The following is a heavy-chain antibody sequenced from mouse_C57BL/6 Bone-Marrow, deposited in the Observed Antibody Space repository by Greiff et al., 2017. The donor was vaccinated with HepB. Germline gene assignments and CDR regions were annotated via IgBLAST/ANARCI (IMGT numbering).Heavy chain of an antibody. CDR2: INPGSGGT. CDR1: GYAFTNYL. J-gene: IGHJ3*01. CDR3: ARNYGSSSLFAY. D-gene: IGHD1-1*01. Sequence: VQLQQSGAELVRPGTSVKVSCKASGYAFTNYLIEWVKQRPGQGLEWIGVINPGSGGTNYNEKFKGKATLTADKSSSTAYMQLSSLTSEDSAVYFCARNYGSSSLFAYWGQGTLVTVSA. V-gene: IGHV1-54*01.